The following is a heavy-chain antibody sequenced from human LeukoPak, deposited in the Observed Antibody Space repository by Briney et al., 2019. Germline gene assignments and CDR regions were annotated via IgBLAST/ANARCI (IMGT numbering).Heavy chain of an antibody. Sequence: SETLSLTCAVYGGSFSGYYWSWIRQPPGKGLEWIGEINHSGSTNYNPSLKSRVTVSVDTFKNQFSLKLSSVTAADTAVYYCVRDAAHYMDVWGKGTTVTVS. J-gene: IGHJ6*03. CDR1: GGSFSGYY. CDR3: VRDAAHYMDV. CDR2: INHSGST. V-gene: IGHV4-34*01. D-gene: IGHD6-6*01.